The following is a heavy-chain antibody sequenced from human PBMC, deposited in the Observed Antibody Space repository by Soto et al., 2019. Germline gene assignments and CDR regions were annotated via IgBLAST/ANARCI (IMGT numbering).Heavy chain of an antibody. CDR2: VFYSGST. V-gene: IGHV4-39*01. Sequence: SETLSLTSNVSGDSISSTNYYWGWIRQPPGKGLEWVGTVFYSGSTYYSPSLKGRVTISLDKPKYQFSLSLTSVTAAYTSVYHCVRHGNVPARSSYYHGMDVWGQGTTVTVSS. CDR1: GDSISSTNYY. CDR3: VRHGNVPARSSYYHGMDV. J-gene: IGHJ6*02. D-gene: IGHD6-6*01.